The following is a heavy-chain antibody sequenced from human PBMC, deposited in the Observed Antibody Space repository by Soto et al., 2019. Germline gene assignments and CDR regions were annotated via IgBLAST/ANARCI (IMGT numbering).Heavy chain of an antibody. Sequence: PLRPVRLSSRAPDVTIGGFGMGCVRQTPGEVLVEVGALSGRGGSTYYADSVKDRFTISRDNSKNTLYLQMNSLRAEDTAVYYCAKCVVFFCRSTSCHRYFYYGMDVWGQGTTVPVSS. D-gene: IGHD2-2*01. CDR1: DVTIGGFG. CDR2: LSGRGGST. V-gene: IGHV3-23*01. CDR3: AKCVVFFCRSTSCHRYFYYGMDV. J-gene: IGHJ6*01.